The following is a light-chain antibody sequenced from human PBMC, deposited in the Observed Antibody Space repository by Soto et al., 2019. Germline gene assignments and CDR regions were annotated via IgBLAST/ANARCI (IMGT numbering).Light chain of an antibody. J-gene: IGKJ4*01. CDR3: QQYYSPPLT. Sequence: DIVSRQSPDSLAVSLGERASINCKSSQSVFYSSNNKNYLAWYQQKPGQPPKLLIYWASTRESGVPDRFSGSGSGTDFTLTISSLQAEDVAVYYCQQYYSPPLTFGGGTKVDIK. CDR2: WAS. CDR1: QSVFYSSNNKNY. V-gene: IGKV4-1*01.